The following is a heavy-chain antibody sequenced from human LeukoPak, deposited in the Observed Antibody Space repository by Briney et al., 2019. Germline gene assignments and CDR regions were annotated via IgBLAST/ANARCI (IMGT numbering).Heavy chain of an antibody. V-gene: IGHV1-8*01. CDR3: ARGISSLLSYYYYGMDV. CDR2: MNPNSGNT. Sequence: GASVKVSCKASGYTFTSYDINWVRQATGQGLEWMGWMNPNSGNTGYAQKFQGRVTMTRNTPISTAYMELSSLRAEDTAVYYCARGISSLLSYYYYGMDVWGQGTTVTVSS. D-gene: IGHD3-16*02. J-gene: IGHJ6*02. CDR1: GYTFTSYD.